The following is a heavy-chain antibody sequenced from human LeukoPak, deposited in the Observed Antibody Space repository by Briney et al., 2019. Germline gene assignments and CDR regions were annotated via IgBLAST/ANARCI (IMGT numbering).Heavy chain of an antibody. CDR2: ISSISSYI. V-gene: IGHV3-21*01. Sequence: PGGSLRISCAASGFTFSSYSMTWVRQAPGKGLEWVSSISSISSYIFFSDSVNGRFTISRDSAQNSLYLPMNSLRAVDTAVYYCARDRHIVVVIATNHDAFDIWGQGTMVTVSS. D-gene: IGHD2-21*01. CDR1: GFTFSSYS. CDR3: ARDRHIVVVIATNHDAFDI. J-gene: IGHJ3*02.